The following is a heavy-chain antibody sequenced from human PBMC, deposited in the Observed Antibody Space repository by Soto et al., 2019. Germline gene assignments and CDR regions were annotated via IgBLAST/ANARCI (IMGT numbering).Heavy chain of an antibody. CDR2: ISTTRTTI. V-gene: IGHV3-48*02. D-gene: IGHD3-16*01. CDR3: ARXRVGLDY. J-gene: IGHJ4*02. Sequence: EVQLVESGGGLVQPGGSRKLSCEASGFTFSNYNMNWVRQAPGKGLEWLAYISTTRTTIYYADSVKGRFTIARDNVKSSLYLYMNSLRDEDTAVYYCARXRVGLDYWGQGTLVTVSS. CDR1: GFTFSNYN.